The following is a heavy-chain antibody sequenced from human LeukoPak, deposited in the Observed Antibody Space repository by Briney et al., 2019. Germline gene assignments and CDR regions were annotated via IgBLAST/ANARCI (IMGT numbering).Heavy chain of an antibody. CDR3: ARLGDMATIRAYHYYSLDV. CDR1: GGFISVSY. CDR2: FYDSRST. J-gene: IGHJ6*02. Sequence: SEALSLTCTVSGGFISVSYWCWIRLPPRKGLGWIAYFYDSRSTIYSSSRKSRVTLSLDTSKTQFSLKVSSVTPADTAVYYCARLGDMATIRAYHYYSLDVWGQGTTVTVSS. D-gene: IGHD5-24*01. V-gene: IGHV4-59*01.